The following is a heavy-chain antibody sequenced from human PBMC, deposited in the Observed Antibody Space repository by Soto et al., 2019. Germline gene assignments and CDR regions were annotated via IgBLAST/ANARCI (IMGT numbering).Heavy chain of an antibody. V-gene: IGHV4-39*01. CDR1: GGSISSSSYY. Sequence: SETLSLTCTVSGGSISSSSYYWGWIRQPPGKGLEWIGSIYYSGSTYYNPSLKSRVTIPVDTSKNQFSLKLSSVTAADTAVYYCAGGRFAGADYWGQGTLVTVSS. CDR3: AGGRFAGADY. J-gene: IGHJ4*02. D-gene: IGHD2-8*02. CDR2: IYYSGST.